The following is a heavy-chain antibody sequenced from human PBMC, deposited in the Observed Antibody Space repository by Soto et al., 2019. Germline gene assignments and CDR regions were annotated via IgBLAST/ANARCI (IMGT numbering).Heavy chain of an antibody. D-gene: IGHD3-3*01. J-gene: IGHJ6*03. V-gene: IGHV3-66*01. CDR1: GFTVSSNY. CDR2: IYSGGST. Sequence: EVQLVESGGGLVQPGGSLRLSCAASGFTVSSNYMSWVRQAPGKGLEWVSVIYSGGSTYYADSVKGRFTISRDNSKNTLYLQMNSLRAEDTAVYYCARAGYDFWSGYYTPSLGYMDVWGKGTTVTVSS. CDR3: ARAGYDFWSGYYTPSLGYMDV.